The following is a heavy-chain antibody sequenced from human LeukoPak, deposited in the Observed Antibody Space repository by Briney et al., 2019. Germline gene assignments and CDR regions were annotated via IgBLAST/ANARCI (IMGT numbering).Heavy chain of an antibody. V-gene: IGHV1-2*02. J-gene: IGHJ3*02. CDR2: INPNSGGT. CDR3: ARGVGGSYLTAFDI. CDR1: GYTFTGYY. D-gene: IGHD1-26*01. Sequence: ASVKVSCKASGYTFTGYYMHWVRQAPGQGLEWMGWINPNSGGTNYAQKFQGRVTMTRDTSISTAYMELSRLRSDDTAVYYCARGVGGSYLTAFDIWGLGTMVTVSS.